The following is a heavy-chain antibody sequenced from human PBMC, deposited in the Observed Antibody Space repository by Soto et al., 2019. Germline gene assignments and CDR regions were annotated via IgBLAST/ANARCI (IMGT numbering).Heavy chain of an antibody. Sequence: SETLSLTCTVSGGSISSGDYYWSWIRQPPGKGLEWIGYIYYSGSTYYNPSLKSRVTISVDTSRNQFSLKLSSVTAADTAVYYCARDRCSGGSCYFSYYYGMDVWGQGTTVTVSS. CDR2: IYYSGST. J-gene: IGHJ6*02. CDR3: ARDRCSGGSCYFSYYYGMDV. CDR1: GGSISSGDYY. D-gene: IGHD2-15*01. V-gene: IGHV4-30-4*01.